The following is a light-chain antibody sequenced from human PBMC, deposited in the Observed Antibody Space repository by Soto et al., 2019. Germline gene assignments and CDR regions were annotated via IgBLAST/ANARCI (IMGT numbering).Light chain of an antibody. J-gene: IGKJ2*01. CDR3: QQSYRSPYT. CDR1: QSINIY. Sequence: IQMTQSPSSLSASVGDSVTVTCRASQSINIYLNWYQQKPGKAPTLLIYGASSLQSGVPSRFNGGGSRKDFPLTISSLQPEDFATYYCQQSYRSPYTFGQGTKLEIK. CDR2: GAS. V-gene: IGKV1-39*01.